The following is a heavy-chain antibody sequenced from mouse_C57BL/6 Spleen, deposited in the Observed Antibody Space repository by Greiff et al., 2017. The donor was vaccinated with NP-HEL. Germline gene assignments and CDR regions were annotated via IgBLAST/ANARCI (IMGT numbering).Heavy chain of an antibody. CDR3: AREGTGYYAMDY. D-gene: IGHD3-3*01. V-gene: IGHV1-82*01. Sequence: LEESGPELVKPGASVKISCKASGYAFSSSWMNWVKQRPGKGLEWIGRIYPGDGDTNYNGKFKGKATLTADKSSSTAYMQLSSLTSEDSAVYFCAREGTGYYAMDYWGQGTSVTVSS. CDR2: IYPGDGDT. CDR1: GYAFSSSW. J-gene: IGHJ4*01.